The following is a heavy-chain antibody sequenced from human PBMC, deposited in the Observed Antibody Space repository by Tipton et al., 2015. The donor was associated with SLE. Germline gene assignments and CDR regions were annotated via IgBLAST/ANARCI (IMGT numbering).Heavy chain of an antibody. J-gene: IGHJ5*02. V-gene: IGHV4-59*08. Sequence: GLVKPSETLSLTCSVSGVSVSDYYWSWIRQPPGKGLEWIGYIYYNGNTNSNPSLKSRVTMSMDTSDNHFSLKLNSVTAAGTAVYYCARHFNPPTGYFDWSPYNWFDPWGQGTQVTVSS. CDR1: GVSVSDYY. CDR2: IYYNGNT. CDR3: ARHFNPPTGYFDWSPYNWFDP. D-gene: IGHD3-9*01.